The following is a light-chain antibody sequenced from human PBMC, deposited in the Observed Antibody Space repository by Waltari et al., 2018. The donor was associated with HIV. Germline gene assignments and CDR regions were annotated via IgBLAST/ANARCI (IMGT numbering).Light chain of an antibody. CDR1: RSVLYSSNNKNY. CDR3: QQYYSTPWT. V-gene: IGKV4-1*01. Sequence: DIVMTQSPDSLAVSLGERATINCKYRRSVLYSSNNKNYLAWYQQKPGQPPKLLIYWASTPESGLPDRFSGSGSGTDFTLTISSLQAEDVAVYYCQQYYSTPWTFGQGTKVEIK. J-gene: IGKJ1*01. CDR2: WAS.